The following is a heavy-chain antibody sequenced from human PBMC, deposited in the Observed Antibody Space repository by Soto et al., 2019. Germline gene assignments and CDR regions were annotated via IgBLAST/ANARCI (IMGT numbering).Heavy chain of an antibody. Sequence: ASVKVSCKASGYTFTGYYMHWVRQAPGQGLEWMGWINPNSGGTNYAQKFQGWVTMTRDTSISTAYMELSRLRSDDTAVYYCARVDGVRGVGLYGMDVWGQGTTVTVSS. J-gene: IGHJ6*02. V-gene: IGHV1-2*04. CDR1: GYTFTGYY. CDR3: ARVDGVRGVGLYGMDV. D-gene: IGHD3-10*01. CDR2: INPNSGGT.